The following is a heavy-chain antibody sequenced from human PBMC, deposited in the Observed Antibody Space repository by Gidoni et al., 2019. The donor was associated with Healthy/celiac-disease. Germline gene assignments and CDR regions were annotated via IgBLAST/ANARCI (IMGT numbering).Heavy chain of an antibody. D-gene: IGHD3-22*01. Sequence: EVQLVESGGGLVKPGGSLRLSCAASGFTFSNAWMSWVRQAPGKGLEGVGRIKSKTDGGTTDYAAPVKGRFTISRDDSKNTLYLQMNSLKTEDTAVYYCTTLVGGYYYDIWGQGTLVTVSS. CDR3: TTLVGGYYYDI. CDR1: GFTFSNAW. V-gene: IGHV3-15*01. J-gene: IGHJ4*02. CDR2: IKSKTDGGTT.